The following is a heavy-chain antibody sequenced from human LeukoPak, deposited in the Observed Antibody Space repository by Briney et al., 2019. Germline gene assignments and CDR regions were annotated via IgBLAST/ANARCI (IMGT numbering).Heavy chain of an antibody. D-gene: IGHD3-10*02. CDR3: TRDVHDY. J-gene: IGHJ4*02. Sequence: GGSLRLSCAASGFAVSSYWMSWVRQAPGKGLEWVATIKEDGSDKYYVDSVKGRFSISRDNAENSLYLQMNSLRAEDTAVYYCTRDVHDYWGQGTLVTVSS. V-gene: IGHV3-7*01. CDR1: GFAVSSYW. CDR2: IKEDGSDK.